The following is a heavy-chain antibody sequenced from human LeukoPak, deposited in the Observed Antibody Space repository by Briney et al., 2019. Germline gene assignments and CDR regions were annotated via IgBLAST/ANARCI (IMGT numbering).Heavy chain of an antibody. D-gene: IGHD4-17*01. CDR1: GGSFSGYY. CDR3: AIPHDYGDYGGWFDP. Sequence: SETLSLTCDVCGGSFSGYYWSWLRQPPGKGLEWIGEINHSGSTNYNPSLKSRVTISVDTSKNQFSLKLSSVTAADTAVYYCAIPHDYGDYGGWFDPWGQGTLVTVSS. V-gene: IGHV4-34*01. CDR2: INHSGST. J-gene: IGHJ5*02.